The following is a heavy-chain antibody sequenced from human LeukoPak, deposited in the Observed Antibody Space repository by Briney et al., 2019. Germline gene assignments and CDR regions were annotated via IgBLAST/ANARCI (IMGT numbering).Heavy chain of an antibody. J-gene: IGHJ4*02. CDR3: ARAYDYAWGSHPSLDY. CDR2: INHSGST. Sequence: RSSETLSLTCAVYGGSFSGYYWSWIRQPPGKGLEWIGEINHSGSTNYNPSLKSRVTISVDTSKNQFSLKLSSVTAADTAVYYCARAYDYAWGSHPSLDYWGQGTLVTVSS. V-gene: IGHV4-34*01. D-gene: IGHD3-16*01. CDR1: GGSFSGYY.